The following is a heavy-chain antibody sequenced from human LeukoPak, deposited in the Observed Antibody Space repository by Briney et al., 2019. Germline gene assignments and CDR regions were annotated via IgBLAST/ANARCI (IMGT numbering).Heavy chain of an antibody. CDR2: IKQDGSEK. V-gene: IGHV3-7*03. D-gene: IGHD1-7*01. CDR3: ARTEVELSINY. CDR1: GFTFSSYW. J-gene: IGHJ4*02. Sequence: GRSLRLSCAASGFTFSSYWMSWVRQAAGKGLEWVANIKQDGSEKYYVDSVKGRFTISRDNAKNSLYLQMNSLRAEDTAVYYCARTEVELSINYWGQGTQVTVSS.